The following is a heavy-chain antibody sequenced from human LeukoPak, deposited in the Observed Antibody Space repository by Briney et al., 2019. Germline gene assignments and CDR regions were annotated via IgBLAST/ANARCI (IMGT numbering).Heavy chain of an antibody. CDR2: MNPNSGNT. CDR1: GYTFTSYA. J-gene: IGHJ4*02. D-gene: IGHD4-17*01. V-gene: IGHV1-8*02. CDR3: ATGLRRTTVMPAY. Sequence: ASVKVSCKASGYTFTSYAMNWVRQAPGQGLEWMGWMNPNSGNTGYAQKFQGRVTMTRNTSISTAYMELSSLRSEDTAVYYCATGLRRTTVMPAYWGQGTLVTVSS.